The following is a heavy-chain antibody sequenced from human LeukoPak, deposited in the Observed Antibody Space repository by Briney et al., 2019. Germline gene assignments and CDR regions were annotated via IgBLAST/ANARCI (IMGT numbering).Heavy chain of an antibody. V-gene: IGHV3-30*04. Sequence: GSLRLSCAASGFTFSSYAMHWVRQAPGKGLEWVAVISYDGSNKYYADSVKGRFTISRDNSKNTLYLQMNSLRAEDTAVYYCARDSSGQGFDYWGQGTLVTVSS. CDR2: ISYDGSNK. J-gene: IGHJ4*02. CDR3: ARDSSGQGFDY. D-gene: IGHD6-19*01. CDR1: GFTFSSYA.